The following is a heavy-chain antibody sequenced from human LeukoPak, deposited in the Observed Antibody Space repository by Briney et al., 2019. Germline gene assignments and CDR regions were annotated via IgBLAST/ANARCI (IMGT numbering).Heavy chain of an antibody. J-gene: IGHJ3*02. D-gene: IGHD3-22*01. CDR2: LSSSSSYI. CDR3: ARGGYYYDSSGPTPDAFDI. V-gene: IGHV3-21*01. CDR1: GFTFSSYS. Sequence: GGSLRLSCAASGFTFSSYSMNWVRQAPGKGLEWVSSLSSSSSYIYYADSVKGRFTISRDNAKNSLYLQMNGLRAEDTAVYYCARGGYYYDSSGPTPDAFDIWGQGTMVTVSS.